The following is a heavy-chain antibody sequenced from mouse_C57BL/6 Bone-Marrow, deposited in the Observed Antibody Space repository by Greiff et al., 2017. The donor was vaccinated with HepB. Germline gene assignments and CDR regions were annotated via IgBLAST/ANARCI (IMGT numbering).Heavy chain of an antibody. CDR3: ARAGKRDWFAY. J-gene: IGHJ3*01. D-gene: IGHD2-1*01. V-gene: IGHV1-26*01. CDR1: GYTFTDYY. Sequence: EVQLQQSGPELVKPGASVKISCKASGYTFTDYYMNWVKQSHGKSLEWIGDINPNNGGTSYNQKFKGKATLTVDKSSSTAYMELRSLTSEDSAVYYCARAGKRDWFAYWGQGTLVTVSA. CDR2: INPNNGGT.